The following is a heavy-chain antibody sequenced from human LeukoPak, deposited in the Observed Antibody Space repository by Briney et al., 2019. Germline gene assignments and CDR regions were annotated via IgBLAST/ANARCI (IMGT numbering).Heavy chain of an antibody. D-gene: IGHD3-3*01. CDR1: GYTFTSYD. Sequence: ASVKVSCKASGYTFTSYDINWVRQATGQGLEWMGWMNPNSGNTGYAQKFQGRVTITRNTSISTAYMELSSLRSEDTAVYYCARGPRTIFGVVLAFDIWGQGTMVTVSS. V-gene: IGHV1-8*03. CDR3: ARGPRTIFGVVLAFDI. J-gene: IGHJ3*02. CDR2: MNPNSGNT.